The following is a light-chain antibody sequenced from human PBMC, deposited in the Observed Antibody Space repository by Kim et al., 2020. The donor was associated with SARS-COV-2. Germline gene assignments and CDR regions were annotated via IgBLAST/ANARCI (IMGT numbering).Light chain of an antibody. J-gene: IGLJ3*02. CDR2: RDD. Sequence: SYELTQPLSVSVALGQTATITCGGDNIGTKGVYWYQQKPGQAPVLVIYRDDNRPSEIPERFSGSNSGNTATLSISRAQAGDDADYYCHVWDNDAGVFGGGTKVTVL. V-gene: IGLV3-9*01. CDR3: HVWDNDAGV. CDR1: NIGTKG.